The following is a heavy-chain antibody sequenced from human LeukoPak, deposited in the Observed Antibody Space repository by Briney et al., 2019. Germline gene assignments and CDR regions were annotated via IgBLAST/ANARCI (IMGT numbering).Heavy chain of an antibody. CDR1: NYTFTSYD. V-gene: IGHV1-18*01. Sequence: ASVKVSCKASNYTFTSYDISWVRQAPGQGLEWMGWISAYSGNTNYGQKFQGRVAMTTDTSTGTAYMELRSLRSDDTAMYYCATANNWNYALGYWGQGTLVTVSS. CDR2: ISAYSGNT. D-gene: IGHD1-7*01. CDR3: ATANNWNYALGY. J-gene: IGHJ4*02.